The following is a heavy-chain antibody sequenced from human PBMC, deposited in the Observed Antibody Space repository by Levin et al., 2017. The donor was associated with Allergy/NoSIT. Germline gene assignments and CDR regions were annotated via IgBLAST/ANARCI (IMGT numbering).Heavy chain of an antibody. CDR2: IIPIFGTA. Sequence: KISCKASGGTFSSYAISWVRQAPGQGLEWMGGIIPIFGTANYAQKFQGRVTITADESTSTAYMELSSLRSEDTAVYYCARDPYCSSTSCYAGYYYYYMDVWGKGTTVTVSS. D-gene: IGHD2-2*01. V-gene: IGHV1-69*01. CDR3: ARDPYCSSTSCYAGYYYYYMDV. CDR1: GGTFSSYA. J-gene: IGHJ6*03.